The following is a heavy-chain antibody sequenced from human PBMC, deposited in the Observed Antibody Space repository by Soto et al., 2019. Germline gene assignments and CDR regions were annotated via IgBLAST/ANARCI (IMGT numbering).Heavy chain of an antibody. J-gene: IGHJ4*02. Sequence: QVQLVQSGAELKKPGASVKVSCKASGYTFSNYDMNWVRQATGQGPEWIGWVNPNNGDTGYAQKFQGRVTLTTDISTTTAYMEPNSLRSEDAAIYYCAKVSRKGSAIGFDYWGQGTLISVSS. CDR2: VNPNNGDT. CDR3: AKVSRKGSAIGFDY. V-gene: IGHV1-8*01. D-gene: IGHD3-10*01. CDR1: GYTFSNYD.